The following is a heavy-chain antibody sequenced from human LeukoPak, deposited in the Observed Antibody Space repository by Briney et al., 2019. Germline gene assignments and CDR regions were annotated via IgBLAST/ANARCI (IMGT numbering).Heavy chain of an antibody. CDR1: GFTFSSYS. D-gene: IGHD3-22*01. CDR2: ISSSSSYL. CDR3: ARDRYDSSGYYGGDFDY. V-gene: IGHV3-21*01. J-gene: IGHJ4*02. Sequence: GGSLRLSCAASGFTFSSYSMNWVRQAPGKGLEWVSSISSSSSYLYYADSVKGRFTISRDNAENSLYLQMNSLRAEDTAVYYCARDRYDSSGYYGGDFDYWGQGTLVTVSS.